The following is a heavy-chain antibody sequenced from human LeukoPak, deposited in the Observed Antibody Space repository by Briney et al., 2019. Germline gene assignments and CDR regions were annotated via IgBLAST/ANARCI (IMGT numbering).Heavy chain of an antibody. Sequence: SETLSLTCTVSGGSISRYYWSWIRQPPGKGLEWIGYIYYSGSTNYNPSLKSRVTISVDTSKNQFSLKLSSVTAADTAVYYCTRGSIAYYYMDVWGKGTTVTISS. V-gene: IGHV4-59*01. CDR3: TRGSIAYYYMDV. D-gene: IGHD3-22*01. J-gene: IGHJ6*03. CDR1: GGSISRYY. CDR2: IYYSGST.